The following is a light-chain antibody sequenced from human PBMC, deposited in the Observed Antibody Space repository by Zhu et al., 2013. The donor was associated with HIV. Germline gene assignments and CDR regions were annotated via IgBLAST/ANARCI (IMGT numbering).Light chain of an antibody. CDR2: DAS. CDR3: QQSYKIPWT. Sequence: DIQMTQSPSSLSGSVGDRVTITCQASQDISNYLNWYQQKPGKAPKLLIYDASNLETGVPSRFSGSGSGTDFTLTIDSLQPEDFATYSCQQSYKIPWTFGQGTTVEIK. CDR1: QDISNY. J-gene: IGKJ1*01. V-gene: IGKV1-33*01.